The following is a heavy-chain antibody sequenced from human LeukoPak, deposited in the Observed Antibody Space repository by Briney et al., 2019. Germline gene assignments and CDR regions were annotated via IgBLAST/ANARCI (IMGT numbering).Heavy chain of an antibody. J-gene: IGHJ6*03. CDR2: INSDGSST. CDR3: ARDHLSSGSSPDYYYYYYMDA. V-gene: IGHV3-74*01. D-gene: IGHD6-19*01. CDR1: GFTFSSYW. Sequence: GGSLRLSCAASGFTFSSYWMHWVRQAPGKGLVWVSRINSDGSSTSYADSVKGRSTISRDNAKNTLYLQMNSLRAEDTAVYYCARDHLSSGSSPDYYYYYYMDAWGKGTTVTISS.